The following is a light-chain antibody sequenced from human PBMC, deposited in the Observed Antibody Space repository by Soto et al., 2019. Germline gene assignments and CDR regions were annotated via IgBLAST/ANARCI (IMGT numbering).Light chain of an antibody. V-gene: IGKV3-11*01. CDR2: DAS. J-gene: IGKJ5*01. Sequence: PGERATLSCRAGQSVSDYLAWYXQKXGQXXRXXXFDASNRVTGFPARFSAGGSGTDFTLIISNLEPEDFAVYYCQHRMNWPLTFGQGTRLEIK. CDR3: QHRMNWPLT. CDR1: QSVSDY.